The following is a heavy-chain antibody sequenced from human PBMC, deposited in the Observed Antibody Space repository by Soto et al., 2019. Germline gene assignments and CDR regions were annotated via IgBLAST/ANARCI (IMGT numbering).Heavy chain of an antibody. Sequence: PGGSLRLSCAASGFTFSSYAMSWVRQAPGKGLEWVSAISGSGGSTYYADSVKGRFTISRDNSKNTLYLQMNSLRAEDTAVYYCAKDRVPSVTMIVVVSPSDYWGQGTLVTVSS. V-gene: IGHV3-23*01. CDR1: GFTFSSYA. J-gene: IGHJ4*02. CDR3: AKDRVPSVTMIVVVSPSDY. CDR2: ISGSGGST. D-gene: IGHD3-22*01.